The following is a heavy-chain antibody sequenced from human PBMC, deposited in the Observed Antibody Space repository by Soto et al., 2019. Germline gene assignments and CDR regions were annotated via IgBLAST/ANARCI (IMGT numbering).Heavy chain of an antibody. D-gene: IGHD2-21*02. Sequence: GESLKISCKGSGYSFTSYWISWVRQMPGKGLEWMGRIDPSDSYTNYSPSFQGHVTISADKSISTAYLQWSSLKASDTAMYYCARSRPHTVVVTARQTAIWGQGTMVTFS. CDR1: GYSFTSYW. V-gene: IGHV5-10-1*01. CDR2: IDPSDSYT. J-gene: IGHJ3*02. CDR3: ARSRPHTVVVTARQTAI.